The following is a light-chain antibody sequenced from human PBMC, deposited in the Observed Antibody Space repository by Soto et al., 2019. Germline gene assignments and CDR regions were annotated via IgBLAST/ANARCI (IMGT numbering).Light chain of an antibody. CDR3: QKART. V-gene: IGKV1-17*01. J-gene: IGKJ1*01. CDR2: AAS. CDR1: QGIRND. Sequence: DIQITQSPSSLSASVVDRVTITCRASQGIRNDLGWYQQKPGKAPKRLIYAASSLQSGVPSRFSGSGSGTQFTLTISSLQPEDFATYYCQKARTFGQGTKVDIK.